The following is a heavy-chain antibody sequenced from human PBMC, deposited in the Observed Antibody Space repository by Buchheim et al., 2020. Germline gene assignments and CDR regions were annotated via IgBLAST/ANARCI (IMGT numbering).Heavy chain of an antibody. Sequence: QVQLQESGPGLVKPSQTLSLTCTVSGGSISSGDYYWSWIRQPPGKGLEWIGYIYYSGSTSYTPSLKSRVTISVDTSKNQFPLKLSSVTAADTAVYYCARDLAAETQENWFDPWGQGTL. CDR2: IYYSGST. J-gene: IGHJ5*02. D-gene: IGHD6-13*01. CDR3: ARDLAAETQENWFDP. CDR1: GGSISSGDYY. V-gene: IGHV4-30-4*01.